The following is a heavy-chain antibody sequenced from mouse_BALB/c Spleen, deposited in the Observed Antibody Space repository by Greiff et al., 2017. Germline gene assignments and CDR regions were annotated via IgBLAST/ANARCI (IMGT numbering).Heavy chain of an antibody. CDR2: ISSGGSYT. CDR3: ARHGNAY. D-gene: IGHD4-1*01. J-gene: IGHJ3*01. V-gene: IGHV5-6*02. Sequence: VMLVESGGDLVKPGGSLKLSCAASGFTFSSYGMSWVRQTPDKRLEWVATISSGGSYTYYPDSVKGRFTISRDNAKNTLYLQMSSLKSEDTAMYYCARHGNAYWGQGTLVTVSA. CDR1: GFTFSSYG.